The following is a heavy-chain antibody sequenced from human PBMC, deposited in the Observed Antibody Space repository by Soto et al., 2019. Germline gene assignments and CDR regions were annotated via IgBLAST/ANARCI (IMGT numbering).Heavy chain of an antibody. D-gene: IGHD3-3*01. CDR3: ARESPESTIFGDSGWFDP. CDR2: IWYDGSNK. V-gene: IGHV3-33*01. Sequence: GGSLRLSCAASGFTFSSYGMHWVRQAPGKGLEWVAVIWYDGSNKYYADSVKGRFTISRDNSKNTLYLQMNSLRAEDTAVYYCARESPESTIFGDSGWFDPWGQGTLVTVSS. J-gene: IGHJ5*02. CDR1: GFTFSSYG.